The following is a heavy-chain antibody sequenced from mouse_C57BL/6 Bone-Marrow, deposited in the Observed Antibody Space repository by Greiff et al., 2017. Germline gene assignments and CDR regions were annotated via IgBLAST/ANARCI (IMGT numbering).Heavy chain of an antibody. V-gene: IGHV1-9*01. CDR2: ILPGSGST. D-gene: IGHD2-3*01. CDR1: GYTFTGYW. Sequence: VQLQQSGAELMKPGASVKLSCKATGYTFTGYWIEWVKQRPGHGLEWIGEILPGSGSTNYNEKFKGKATFTADTSSNTAYIQLSSLTTEDSAIYYCERQGYDGYYAYYAMDYWGQGTSVTVSS. J-gene: IGHJ4*01. CDR3: ERQGYDGYYAYYAMDY.